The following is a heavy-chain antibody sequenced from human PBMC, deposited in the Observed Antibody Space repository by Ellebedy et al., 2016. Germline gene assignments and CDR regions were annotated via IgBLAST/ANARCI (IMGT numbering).Heavy chain of an antibody. V-gene: IGHV3-33*01. Sequence: GESLKISCAASGFTFSSYGMHWVRQAPGKGLEWVAVIWYDGSNKYYADSVKGRFTISRDNAKNSLYLQMNSLRDEDTAVYYCARDPGIVVVPETDYWGQGTLVTVSS. CDR3: ARDPGIVVVPETDY. CDR2: IWYDGSNK. J-gene: IGHJ4*02. D-gene: IGHD2-2*01. CDR1: GFTFSSYG.